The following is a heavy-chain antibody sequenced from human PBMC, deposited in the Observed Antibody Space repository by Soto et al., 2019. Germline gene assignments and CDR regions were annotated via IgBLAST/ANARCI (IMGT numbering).Heavy chain of an antibody. V-gene: IGHV4-59*01. Sequence: QVQLQEWGPGLMKPSETLSLTCIVSRGSISNYFWTWIRQPPGRGLEWIGYISYSGTTNYNASLKSRVTISVDTSANQFSLRVRSVTAADTAVYYCVRIRGLGEVSPYFDHWGQGARVTVSS. J-gene: IGHJ4*02. D-gene: IGHD3-16*01. CDR3: VRIRGLGEVSPYFDH. CDR2: ISYSGTT. CDR1: RGSISNYF.